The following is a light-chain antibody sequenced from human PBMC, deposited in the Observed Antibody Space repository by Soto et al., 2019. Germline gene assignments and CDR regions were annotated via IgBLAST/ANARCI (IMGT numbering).Light chain of an antibody. V-gene: IGKV1-12*01. CDR1: QCSVTW. J-gene: IGKJ1*01. CDR2: AAS. Sequence: DIQMSHSPYSVSASVGDRVTITCRPSQCSVTWLALYRQKPGKAPNLLIYAASSLQSGVPSRFGGGGSETDFTHTISRLQPEDCATYYCHQGNSFPPTFGQGTKVVIK. CDR3: HQGNSFPPT.